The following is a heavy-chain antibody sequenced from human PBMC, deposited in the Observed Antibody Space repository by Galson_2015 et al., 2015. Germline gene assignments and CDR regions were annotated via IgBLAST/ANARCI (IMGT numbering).Heavy chain of an antibody. CDR2: ITPMVGTP. CDR3: ARASQDCTRATCPYNY. Sequence: SVKVSCKASGGSFTSYSISWVRQAPGQGLEWMGGITPMVGTPNSAQKFQGRVTITADKSTDTAYMEVSRLTSEDTAVYYCARASQDCTRATCPYNYWGQGTLVTVSS. CDR1: GGSFTSYS. V-gene: IGHV1-69*06. D-gene: IGHD2-8*01. J-gene: IGHJ4*02.